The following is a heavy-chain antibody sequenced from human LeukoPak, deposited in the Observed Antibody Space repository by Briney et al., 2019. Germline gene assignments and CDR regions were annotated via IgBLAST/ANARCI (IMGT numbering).Heavy chain of an antibody. D-gene: IGHD3-22*01. J-gene: IGHJ3*02. CDR2: INPNSGGT. CDR3: ASYDSSGYYLPDDAFDI. Sequence: ASVKVSCKASGYTFTGYYMHWVRQAPGQGLESIGWINPNSGGTNYAQKFQGRVTMTRDTSISTAYMALSRLRSDDTAVYYCASYDSSGYYLPDDAFDIWGQGTMVTVSS. V-gene: IGHV1-2*02. CDR1: GYTFTGYY.